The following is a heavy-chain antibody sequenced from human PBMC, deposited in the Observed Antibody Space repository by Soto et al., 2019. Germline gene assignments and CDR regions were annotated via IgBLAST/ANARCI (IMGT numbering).Heavy chain of an antibody. V-gene: IGHV3-23*01. CDR2: ISGSGGST. Sequence: GGSLRLSCAVSGFTFSSYAMSWVRQAPGKGLEWVSAISGSGGSTNYADSVKGRFTISRDNSKNTLYLQMNSLRAEDTAVYYCAKDYMRGVNGGYFDYWGQGTLVTVSS. J-gene: IGHJ4*02. CDR1: GFTFSSYA. D-gene: IGHD2-8*01. CDR3: AKDYMRGVNGGYFDY.